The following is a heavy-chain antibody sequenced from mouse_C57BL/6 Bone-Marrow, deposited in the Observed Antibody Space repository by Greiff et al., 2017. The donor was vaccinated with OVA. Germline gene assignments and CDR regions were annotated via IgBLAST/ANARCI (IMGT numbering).Heavy chain of an antibody. CDR2: INPNNGGT. CDR1: GYTFTDYN. CDR3: ARRASWDLDY. Sequence: VQLKESGPELVKPGASVKIPCKASGYTFTDYNMDWVKQSHGKSLEWIGDINPNNGGTIYNQKFKGKATLTVDKSSSTAYMELRSLTSEDTAVYYCARRASWDLDYWGQGTTLTVSS. V-gene: IGHV1-18*01. J-gene: IGHJ2*01. D-gene: IGHD4-1*01.